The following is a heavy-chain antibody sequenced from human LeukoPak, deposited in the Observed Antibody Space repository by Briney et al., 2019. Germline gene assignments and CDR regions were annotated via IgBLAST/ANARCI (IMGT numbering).Heavy chain of an antibody. J-gene: IGHJ3*02. D-gene: IGHD2-21*01. V-gene: IGHV4-34*01. CDR1: GGSFSGYY. Sequence: SEPQSLPCAVYGGSFSGYYWRWIRQPPGEGLAWLGEINHSGSTNYNPSLKSRVTISVDTSKNQFSLKLSSVTAADTAVYYCARTYFLDAFYIWGQGTMVTVSS. CDR3: ARTYFLDAFYI. CDR2: INHSGST.